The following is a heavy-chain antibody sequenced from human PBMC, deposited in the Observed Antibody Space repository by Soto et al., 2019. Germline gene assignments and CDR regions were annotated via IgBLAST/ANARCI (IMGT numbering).Heavy chain of an antibody. CDR3: ARLPRGSWNYYYYGMDV. CDR1: GVSIRSGEW. CDR2: INHSGST. J-gene: IGHJ6*02. Sequence: PSETLSLTYTVSGVSIRSGEWWSWVRQTPGEGLEWIGEINHSGSTNYNPSLKSRVTISVDTSKNQFSLKLSSVTAADTAVYYCARLPRGSWNYYYYGMDVWGQGTTVTVSS. D-gene: IGHD6-13*01. V-gene: IGHV4-4*02.